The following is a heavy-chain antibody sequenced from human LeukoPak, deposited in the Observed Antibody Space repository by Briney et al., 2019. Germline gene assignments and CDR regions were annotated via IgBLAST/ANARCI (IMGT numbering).Heavy chain of an antibody. CDR3: ARAPRIAAAGTGKVYYYYGMDV. J-gene: IGHJ6*02. Sequence: ASVKVSCKASGYTFTSYGISWVRQAPGQGLEWMGWISAYNGNTNYAQKLQGRVTMTTDTSTSTAYMELRSLRSDDTAVYYCARAPRIAAAGTGKVYYYYGMDVWGQGTTVTVSS. CDR1: GYTFTSYG. D-gene: IGHD6-13*01. V-gene: IGHV1-18*01. CDR2: ISAYNGNT.